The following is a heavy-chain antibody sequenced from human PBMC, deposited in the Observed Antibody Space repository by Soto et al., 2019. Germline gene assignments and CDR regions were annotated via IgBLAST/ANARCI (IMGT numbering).Heavy chain of an antibody. CDR2: ISYDGSNK. D-gene: IGHD5-12*01. CDR1: GFTFSSYG. Sequence: GGSLRLSCAASGFTFSSYGMHWVRQAPGKGLEWVAVISYDGSNKYYADSVKGRFTISRDNSKNTLYLQMNSLRAEDTAVYYCAKDFGDIVATRVFDYWGQGTLVTISS. J-gene: IGHJ4*02. CDR3: AKDFGDIVATRVFDY. V-gene: IGHV3-30*18.